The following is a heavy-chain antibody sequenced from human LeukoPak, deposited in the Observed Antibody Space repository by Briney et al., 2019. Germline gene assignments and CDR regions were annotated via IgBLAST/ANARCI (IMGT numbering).Heavy chain of an antibody. V-gene: IGHV3-7*05. CDR2: IKQDGSQK. Sequence: GGSLRLSCAASGFTFSNYWMTWVRQAPGKGLEWVAKIKQDGSQKGYVDSVKGRFTISRDNSKNTLYLQMNSLRAEDTAVYYCAKDPSDYWGQGTLVTVSS. J-gene: IGHJ4*02. CDR3: AKDPSDY. CDR1: GFTFSNYW.